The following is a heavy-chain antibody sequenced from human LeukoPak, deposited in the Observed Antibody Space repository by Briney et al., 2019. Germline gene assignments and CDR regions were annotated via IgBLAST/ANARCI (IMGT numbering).Heavy chain of an antibody. V-gene: IGHV4-59*08. CDR1: GGSISGYF. J-gene: IGHJ6*02. Sequence: SETLSLTCTVSGGSISGYFWSCIRQPPGKGLELIGYIFYNVATLYSTSLKSRVYMSVDTSKTQFSLRLSSVTAADTAVYYCARHENVGYFQRGMDVWGQGTTVTVSS. CDR3: ARHENVGYFQRGMDV. CDR2: IFYNVAT. D-gene: IGHD3-9*01.